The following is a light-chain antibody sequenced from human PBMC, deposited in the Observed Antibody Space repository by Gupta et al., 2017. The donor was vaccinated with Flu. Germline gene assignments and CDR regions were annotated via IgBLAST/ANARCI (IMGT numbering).Light chain of an antibody. CDR2: VEGSGAY. V-gene: IGLV4-60*03. J-gene: IGLJ1*01. CDR1: NGHNTDI. Sequence: QPVLTQSSSASASLGSSVKLTCTLSNGHNTDIIAWHQQRPGKAPRFLMKVEGSGAYTKGSGVPDRFSGSTSGADRYLTISNVQSEDEGDYYCETWGSATYVFGAGTKVIVL. CDR3: ETWGSATYV.